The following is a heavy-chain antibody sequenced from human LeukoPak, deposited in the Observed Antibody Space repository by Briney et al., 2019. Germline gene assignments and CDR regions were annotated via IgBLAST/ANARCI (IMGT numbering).Heavy chain of an antibody. CDR2: IYSTAIT. CDR3: ARAPHALWFGGGAFDY. J-gene: IGHJ4*02. V-gene: IGHV3-53*01. D-gene: IGHD3-10*01. Sequence: GGSLRLSCAASGFNVSVNYMSWVRQAPGKGLEWLSVIYSTAITAYADSVKGRFTISRDNSKNTLALQMNSLRVKDTAVYYCARAPHALWFGGGAFDYWGQGTLVTVSS. CDR1: GFNVSVNY.